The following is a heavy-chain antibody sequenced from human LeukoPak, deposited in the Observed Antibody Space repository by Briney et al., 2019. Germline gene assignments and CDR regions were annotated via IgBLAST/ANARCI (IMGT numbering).Heavy chain of an antibody. J-gene: IGHJ4*02. CDR2: ISSRGTTI. V-gene: IGHV3-48*03. CDR3: ARDGSLAGGDY. CDR1: GFTFSSSW. D-gene: IGHD1-26*01. Sequence: LAGGSLRLSCAASGFTFSSSWMYWVRQAPGKGLEWVSYISSRGTTIYYADSVKGRFTISRDNAKNSLYLQMNSLRAEDTAVYYCARDGSLAGGDYWGQGTLVTVSS.